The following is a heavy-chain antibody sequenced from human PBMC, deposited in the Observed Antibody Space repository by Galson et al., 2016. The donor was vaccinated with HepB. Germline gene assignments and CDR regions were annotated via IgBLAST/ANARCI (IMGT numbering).Heavy chain of an antibody. J-gene: IGHJ4*02. Sequence: ETLSLTCSVSGGSISSSAYWGWIRQPPGKGLEWIANIHYSGSIDYKSSLKCRVTISLDKFKNQFSLKLNSVTAADTAFYYCARPRDYGFDNWGQGTLVTVYS. V-gene: IGHV4-39*01. D-gene: IGHD4-17*01. CDR2: IHYSGSI. CDR1: GGSISSSAY. CDR3: ARPRDYGFDN.